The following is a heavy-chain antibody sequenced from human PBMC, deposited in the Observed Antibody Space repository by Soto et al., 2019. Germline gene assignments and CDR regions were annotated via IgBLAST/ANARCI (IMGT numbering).Heavy chain of an antibody. V-gene: IGHV1-18*01. CDR2: ISAYHGNT. CDR1: GYTFTSYG. Sequence: ASVKVSCKASGYTFTSYGISWLRQAPGQGLEWMGWISAYHGNTNYAQKLQGRVTMTTDTSTSTAYMELRSLRSEDTAVYYCPRGLGLAARHYYFDYWGQGTLVTVSS. J-gene: IGHJ4*02. CDR3: PRGLGLAARHYYFDY. D-gene: IGHD6-6*01.